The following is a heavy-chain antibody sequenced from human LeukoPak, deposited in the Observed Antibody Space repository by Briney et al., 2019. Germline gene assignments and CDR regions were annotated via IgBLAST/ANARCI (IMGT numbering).Heavy chain of an antibody. CDR3: ARDGVWFGELPGPNYYYYGMDV. CDR1: GYTFTSYG. CDR2: ISAYNGNT. V-gene: IGHV1-18*01. Sequence: ASVKVSCKASGYTFTSYGISWVRQAPGQGLEWMGWISAYNGNTNYAQKLQGRVTMTTDTSTSTAYMELRSLRSDDTAVYYCARDGVWFGELPGPNYYYYGMDVWGQGTTVTVSS. J-gene: IGHJ6*02. D-gene: IGHD3-10*01.